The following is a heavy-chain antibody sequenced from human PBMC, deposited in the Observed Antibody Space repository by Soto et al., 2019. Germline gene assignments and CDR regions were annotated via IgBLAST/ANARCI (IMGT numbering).Heavy chain of an antibody. J-gene: IGHJ4*02. D-gene: IGHD3-3*02. Sequence: QVQLVQSGPEVKKPGASVKVSCKTSGYTFTSFGISWVRQAPGQGLEWMGWITTDKGNTNYAQKFQGRVTMTTDTATTTAYMEPRSLRSDDTVVYYCATGAAALDYGGQGTLVTVSS. CDR3: ATGAAALDY. CDR2: ITTDKGNT. V-gene: IGHV1-18*01. CDR1: GYTFTSFG.